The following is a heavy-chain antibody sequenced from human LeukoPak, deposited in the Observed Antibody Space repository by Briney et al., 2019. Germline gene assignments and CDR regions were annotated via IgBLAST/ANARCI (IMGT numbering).Heavy chain of an antibody. Sequence: GGSLRLSCAASGFTFSGYTMNWVRQAPGKGLEWVSTISTSSSYISYADSVKGRFTISRDNAKNSLYLQMSSLRSQDTAVYYCARPGAAAAGQTNYYYYYGMDVWGQGTTVTVSS. D-gene: IGHD6-13*01. CDR3: ARPGAAAAGQTNYYYYYGMDV. CDR1: GFTFSGYT. J-gene: IGHJ6*02. CDR2: ISTSSSYI. V-gene: IGHV3-21*01.